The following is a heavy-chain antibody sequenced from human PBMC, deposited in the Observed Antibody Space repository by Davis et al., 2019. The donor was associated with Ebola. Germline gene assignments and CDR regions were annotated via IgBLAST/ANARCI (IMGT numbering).Heavy chain of an antibody. CDR2: LNRYGSST. D-gene: IGHD3-10*01. Sequence: GESLKISCAASGFSFSSYGMNWVRQAPGEGLEWVSGLNRYGSSTFYADSVKGRFTISRDNSKSTLYLQMNSLRAEDTAVYYCARRGEASPASGKYYFDYWGQGTLVTVSS. CDR1: GFSFSSYG. J-gene: IGHJ4*02. V-gene: IGHV3-23*01. CDR3: ARRGEASPASGKYYFDY.